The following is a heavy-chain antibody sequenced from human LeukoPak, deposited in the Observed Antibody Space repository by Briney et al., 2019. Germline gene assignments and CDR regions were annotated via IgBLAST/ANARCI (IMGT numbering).Heavy chain of an antibody. CDR1: GFTFSSYS. D-gene: IGHD5-12*01. CDR2: INSDSRLM. CDR3: ARGGYDFDS. Sequence: PGGSLRLSCAASGFTFSSYSMNWVRQAPGKGLEWVSSINSDSRLMYYAESVKGRFTISRDNARNSLYLQLNSLRAEDTAVYYCARGGYDFDSWGQGTLVTVSS. J-gene: IGHJ4*02. V-gene: IGHV3-21*01.